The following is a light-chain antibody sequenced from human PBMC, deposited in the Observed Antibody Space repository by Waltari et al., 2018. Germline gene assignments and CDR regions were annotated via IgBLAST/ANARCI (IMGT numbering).Light chain of an antibody. J-gene: IGKJ1*01. CDR3: LQLFSYPWT. V-gene: IGKV1-17*01. Sequence: DIQMTQSPSSLSASVGARITTTCRASQGIRNDLGWYQQKPGKPPKRLIYGASSLHRAVPSRFSGSGSGTEFTLTINSLQPEDYATYYCLQLFSYPWTFGQGTKVEV. CDR2: GAS. CDR1: QGIRND.